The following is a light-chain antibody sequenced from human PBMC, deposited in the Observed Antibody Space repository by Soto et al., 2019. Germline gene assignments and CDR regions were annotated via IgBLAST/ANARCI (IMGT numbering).Light chain of an antibody. CDR1: SSDIGAYKY. J-gene: IGLJ2*01. CDR3: CSYRSSTTMV. CDR2: EVS. Sequence: QSSLRHPASVSWSPGHSVTISCTGTSSDIGAYKYVSWYQHHPGKSPRLLIYEVSNRPSGASNRFSASKSGNTASLTISGLQAEEEADYYCCSYRSSTTMVFGGGTKVTVL. V-gene: IGLV2-14*01.